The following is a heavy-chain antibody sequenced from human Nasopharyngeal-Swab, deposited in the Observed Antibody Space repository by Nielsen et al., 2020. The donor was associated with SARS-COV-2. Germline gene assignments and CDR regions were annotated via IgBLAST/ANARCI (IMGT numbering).Heavy chain of an antibody. D-gene: IGHD3-10*01. CDR3: ARGGMSGNIWFGEFYYGMDV. J-gene: IGHJ6*02. V-gene: IGHV4-59*13. CDR2: IYYSGST. CDR1: GGSISSYY. Sequence: SETLSLTCTVSGGSISSYYWSWIRQPPGKGLAWIGYIYYSGSTNFNPSLKSRVTISVDTSKNQFSLKLSSVTAADTAVYYCARGGMSGNIWFGEFYYGMDVWGQGTTVTVSS.